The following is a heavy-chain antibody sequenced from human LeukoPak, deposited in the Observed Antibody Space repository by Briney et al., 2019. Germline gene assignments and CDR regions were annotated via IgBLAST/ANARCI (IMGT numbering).Heavy chain of an antibody. Sequence: GGSLRLSCAASELTLSDNYMSWIRQAPGRGLEWVSFIYSGGSTYYADSVRGRFIISRDTSKNTLYLQMNSLRAEDTAVYYCARVWVTGSVTDFDYWGQGTLVTVSS. CDR3: ARVWVTGSVTDFDY. CDR2: IYSGGST. J-gene: IGHJ4*02. D-gene: IGHD1-14*01. CDR1: ELTLSDNY. V-gene: IGHV3-53*01.